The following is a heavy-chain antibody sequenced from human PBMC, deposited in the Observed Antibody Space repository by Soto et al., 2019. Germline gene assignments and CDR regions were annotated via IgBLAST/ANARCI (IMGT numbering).Heavy chain of an antibody. J-gene: IGHJ6*02. V-gene: IGHV4-38-2*02. CDR1: GYSISSGSY. Sequence: SETLSLTCAVSGYSISSGSYWGWIRQPPGKGLEWIGSIYHSGSTYYNPSLKSRVTISVDTSKNQFSLKLSSVTAADTAVYYCARERGSSSWRYYYYGMDVWGQGTTVTVSS. CDR3: ARERGSSSWRYYYYGMDV. CDR2: IYHSGST. D-gene: IGHD6-13*01.